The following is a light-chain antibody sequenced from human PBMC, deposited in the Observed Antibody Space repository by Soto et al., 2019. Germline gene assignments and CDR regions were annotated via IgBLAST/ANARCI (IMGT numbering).Light chain of an antibody. V-gene: IGLV2-14*01. CDR3: SSYTSSSTLRV. Sequence: QSVLTQPASVSGSPGQSITISCTGTSSDVGGYNYVSWYQQHPGKAPKLMIYDVSNRTSGVSNRFSGSKSGNTAPLTSSGLKAEDEADYYCSSYTSSSTLRVFGRGTKLTVL. J-gene: IGLJ2*01. CDR2: DVS. CDR1: SSDVGGYNY.